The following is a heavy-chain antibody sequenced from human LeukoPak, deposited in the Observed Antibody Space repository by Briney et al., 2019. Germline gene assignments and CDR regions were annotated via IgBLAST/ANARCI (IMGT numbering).Heavy chain of an antibody. D-gene: IGHD6-19*01. J-gene: IGHJ5*02. CDR2: IGAYNGNT. CDR3: ARAGGIAVAGTGSWFDP. V-gene: IGHV1-18*01. Sequence: ASVKVSCKASGYTFTSYGISWVRQAPGQGLEWMGWIGAYNGNTNYAQKLQGRVTMTTDTSTSTAYMELRSLRSDDTAVYYCARAGGIAVAGTGSWFDPWGQGTLVTVSS. CDR1: GYTFTSYG.